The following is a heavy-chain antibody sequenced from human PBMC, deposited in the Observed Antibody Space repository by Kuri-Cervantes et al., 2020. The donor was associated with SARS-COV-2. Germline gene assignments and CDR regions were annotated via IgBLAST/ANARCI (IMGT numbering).Heavy chain of an antibody. Sequence: GSLRLSCTVSGGSISSSYWSWIRQPPGKGLGWIGYIYYRGSVSYNPSLMSRVTISVDTSKNQFSLRLTSVTAADTAVYYCATVTWSSVFDFWGQGTLVTVSS. V-gene: IGHV4-59*12. D-gene: IGHD4-17*01. CDR3: ATVTWSSVFDF. CDR2: IYYRGSV. CDR1: GGSISSSY. J-gene: IGHJ4*02.